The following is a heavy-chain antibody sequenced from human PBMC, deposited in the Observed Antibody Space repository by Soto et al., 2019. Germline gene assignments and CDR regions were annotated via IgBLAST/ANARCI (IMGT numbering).Heavy chain of an antibody. CDR2: ISPFGTP. V-gene: IGHV4-30-2*01. Sequence: SETLSLTCSVSGASVSSGGYSWSWTRQPPGKGLEWIGFISPFGTPDYNPSLKSRVTISVDRSKNHISLELSSVTAEDTAVYYCAKVFSPEGGNYFDHWGPGTLVTVSS. J-gene: IGHJ4*02. CDR1: GASVSSGGYS. CDR3: AKVFSPEGGNYFDH.